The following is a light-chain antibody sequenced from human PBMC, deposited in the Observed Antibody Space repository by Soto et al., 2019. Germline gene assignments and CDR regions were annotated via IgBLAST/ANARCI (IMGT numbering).Light chain of an antibody. V-gene: IGKV1-39*01. CDR3: QQSYSTLYS. CDR2: LTS. Sequence: DIPMTQSPSSLSASVGDRVTITCRASRSIGNYLNWYQQKPESAPKLLIYLTSSLPSGVPSRCSGGGSGTDFTLTISSLQPEDFATYYCQQSYSTLYSFGQGTKLEIK. J-gene: IGKJ2*01. CDR1: RSIGNY.